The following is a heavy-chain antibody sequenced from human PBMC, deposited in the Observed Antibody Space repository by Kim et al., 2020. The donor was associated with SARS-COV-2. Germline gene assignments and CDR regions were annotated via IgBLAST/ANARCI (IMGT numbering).Heavy chain of an antibody. CDR1: EGTFRRYT. Sequence: SVKVSCKASEGTFRRYTISWVRQAPGQGLEWMGGIIPFLGEANYAQKFQGRVTITADKFTGTAYMELSSLKSEDTAVFYCARGGRSGYESSTKYYYGMDVWGQGTTVTVSS. J-gene: IGHJ6*02. V-gene: IGHV1-69*10. CDR2: IIPFLGEA. CDR3: ARGGRSGYESSTKYYYGMDV. D-gene: IGHD5-12*01.